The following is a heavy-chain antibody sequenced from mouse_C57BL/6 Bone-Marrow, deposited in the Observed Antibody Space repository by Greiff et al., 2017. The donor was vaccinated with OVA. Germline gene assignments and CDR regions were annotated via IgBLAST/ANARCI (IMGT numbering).Heavy chain of an antibody. CDR3: ARPAGPFDY. D-gene: IGHD3-2*02. V-gene: IGHV1-22*01. CDR1: GYTFTDYN. J-gene: IGHJ2*01. CDR2: INPNNGGT. Sequence: EVQFQESGPELVKPGASVKMSCKASGYTFTDYNMHWVKQSHGKSLEWIGYINPNNGGTSYNQKFKGKATLTVNKSSSTAYMELRSLTSEDSAVYYCARPAGPFDYWGQGTTLTVSS.